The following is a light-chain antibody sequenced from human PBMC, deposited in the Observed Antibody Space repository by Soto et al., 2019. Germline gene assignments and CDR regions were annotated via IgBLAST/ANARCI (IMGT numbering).Light chain of an antibody. V-gene: IGLV2-14*01. CDR1: RSDIGAYNY. CDR3: TSYTSSDTLYV. CDR2: EVN. Sequence: VLTQPASVSGSPGQSITISGTGTRSDIGAYNYVSWYQRHPGKAPQLLIYEVNSRPSGVSNRFSGSKSGNTASLTISGLQPEDEADYYCTSYTSSDTLYVFGSGTKVTVL. J-gene: IGLJ1*01.